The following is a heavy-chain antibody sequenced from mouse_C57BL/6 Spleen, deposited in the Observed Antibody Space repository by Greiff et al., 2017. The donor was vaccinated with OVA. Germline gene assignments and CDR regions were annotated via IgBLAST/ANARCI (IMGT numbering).Heavy chain of an antibody. V-gene: IGHV1-18*01. D-gene: IGHD1-1*01. Sequence: EVKLVESGPELVKPGASVKIPCKASGYTFTDYNMDWVKQSHGKSLEWIGDINPNNGGTLYNQKFMGKATLTVDKSSSTAYMELRSLTSADTAVYCSARSRGITAVVARRWYFDVWGTGTTVTVSS. CDR2: INPNNGGT. CDR1: GYTFTDYN. J-gene: IGHJ1*03. CDR3: ARSRGITAVVARRWYFDV.